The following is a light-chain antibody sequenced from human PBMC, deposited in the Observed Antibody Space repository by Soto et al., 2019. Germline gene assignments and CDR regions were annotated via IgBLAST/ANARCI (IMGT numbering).Light chain of an antibody. V-gene: IGLV1-44*01. J-gene: IGLJ7*01. CDR2: SNN. CDR3: AAWDDSLKGAV. CDR1: SSNIGSNT. Sequence: QSVLTQPPSASGTPGQRVTISCSGSSSNIGSNTVNWYQQLPGTAPKLLIYSNNQRPSGVPDRFSGSKSGTSASLAISGLKSEDEADYYCAAWDDSLKGAVFGGGTQLTVL.